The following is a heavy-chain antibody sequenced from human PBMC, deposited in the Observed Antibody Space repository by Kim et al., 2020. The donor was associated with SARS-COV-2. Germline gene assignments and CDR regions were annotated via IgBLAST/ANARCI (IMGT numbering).Heavy chain of an antibody. CDR2: SYI. Sequence: SYIYDADSVKGRFTISRDNAKNSLYLQMNSLRAEDTAVYYCARGMGTFDYWGQGTLVTVSS. D-gene: IGHD5-18*01. V-gene: IGHV3-21*01. J-gene: IGHJ4*02. CDR3: ARGMGTFDY.